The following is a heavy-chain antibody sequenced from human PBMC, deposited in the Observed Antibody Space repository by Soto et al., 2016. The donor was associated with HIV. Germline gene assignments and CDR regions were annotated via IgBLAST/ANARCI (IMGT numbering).Heavy chain of an antibody. CDR2: IHSGGKT. CDR3: ARVESRGYSGYDFSFFDY. Sequence: EVQLMESGGGLIQPGGSLRLSCAASGLIVRSSYMTWVRQAPGKGLEWVSTIHSGGKTDYADFVKGRFTMSRDNSMNTLYLQMNSLRAEDTAVYYCARVESRGYSGYDFSFFDYWGQGTLVHRLL. J-gene: IGHJ4*02. CDR1: GLIVRSSY. D-gene: IGHD5-12*01. V-gene: IGHV3-53*02.